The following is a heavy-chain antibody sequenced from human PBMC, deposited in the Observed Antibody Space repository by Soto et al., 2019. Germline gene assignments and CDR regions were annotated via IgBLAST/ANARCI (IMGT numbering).Heavy chain of an antibody. D-gene: IGHD4-17*01. CDR2: IGASGSTT. CDR1: GFTFSTFA. J-gene: IGHJ4*02. Sequence: EVQLLESGGGLVQTGGSLRLSCAASGFTFSTFAMTWVRQAPGKGLEWVSVIGASGSTTYYADSVKGRFTISRDNSKSKLYQQTNSLRAEDTAVYYCAKDVKTTVVRAYDYWGPGALVTVSS. V-gene: IGHV3-23*01. CDR3: AKDVKTTVVRAYDY.